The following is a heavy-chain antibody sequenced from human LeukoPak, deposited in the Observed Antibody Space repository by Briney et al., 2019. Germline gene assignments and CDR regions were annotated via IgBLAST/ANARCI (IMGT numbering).Heavy chain of an antibody. CDR1: GFTFSSYS. Sequence: GGSLRLSCAASGFTFSSYSMNWVRQAPGKGLEWLSYISSSSSTIYYADSVKGRFTISRDNAMNSLYLQMNSLRAEDTAVYYCARDEYYGGNWGQGTLVTVSS. CDR3: ARDEYYGGN. CDR2: ISSSSSTI. J-gene: IGHJ4*02. V-gene: IGHV3-48*01. D-gene: IGHD4-23*01.